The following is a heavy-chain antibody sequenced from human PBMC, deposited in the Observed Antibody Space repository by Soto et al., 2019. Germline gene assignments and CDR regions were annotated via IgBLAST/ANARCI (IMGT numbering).Heavy chain of an antibody. CDR2: ISYNGVNR. V-gene: IGHV3-30*04. CDR1: GFTFSNYA. D-gene: IGHD2-15*01. CDR3: ARGDREDTAVVIGVRPGEYGVDV. Sequence: QVQLVESGGGVVQPGRSLRLSCAASGFTFSNYAMHWVRQAPGKGLECVAVISYNGVNRFYRDYVKGRFTISRDNSKNTVNLQIDSMRYEDAAVYYCARGDREDTAVVIGVRPGEYGVDVWGQGTKVTVSS. J-gene: IGHJ6*02.